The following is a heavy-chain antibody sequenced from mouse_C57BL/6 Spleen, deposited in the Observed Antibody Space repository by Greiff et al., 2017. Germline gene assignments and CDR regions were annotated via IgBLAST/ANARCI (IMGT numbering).Heavy chain of an antibody. J-gene: IGHJ2*01. D-gene: IGHD1-1*01. CDR1: GYTFTSYW. V-gene: IGHV1-69*01. CDR3: ARSLYYGSVFDY. CDR2: IDPSDSYT. Sequence: QVHVKQPGAELVMPGASVKLSCKASGYTFTSYWMHWVKQRPGQGLEWIGEIDPSDSYTNYNQKFKGKSTLTVDKSSSTAYMQLSSLTSEDSAVYYCARSLYYGSVFDYWGQGTTLTVSS.